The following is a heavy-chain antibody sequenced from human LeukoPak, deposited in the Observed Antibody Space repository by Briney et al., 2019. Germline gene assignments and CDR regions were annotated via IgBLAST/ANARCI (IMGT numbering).Heavy chain of an antibody. CDR2: IKQDGSEK. CDR1: GFTFSSYW. D-gene: IGHD2-2*01. J-gene: IGHJ6*04. CDR3: ARMPRGPDV. Sequence: PGGSLRLSCAASGFTFSSYWMVWVRQAPGKGLEWVASIKQDGSEKYYVDSMKGRFTISGDNAKNSLYLQMNSLRAEDTAVYYCARMPRGPDVWGKGTTVTVSS. V-gene: IGHV3-7*01.